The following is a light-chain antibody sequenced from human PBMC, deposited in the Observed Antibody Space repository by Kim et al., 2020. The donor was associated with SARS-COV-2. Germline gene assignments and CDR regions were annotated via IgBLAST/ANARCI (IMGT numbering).Light chain of an antibody. CDR2: NND. J-gene: IGLJ2*01. V-gene: IGLV1-40*03. CDR1: RSNIGAGYD. CDR3: QSYDSRLSDVV. Sequence: QRDTISCTGSRSNIGAGYDVHWYQQHPGTAPKLLIYNNDHRPSGVPDRFSGSKSDASAALAITGLQAEDEADYYCQSYDSRLSDVVFGGGTKLTVL.